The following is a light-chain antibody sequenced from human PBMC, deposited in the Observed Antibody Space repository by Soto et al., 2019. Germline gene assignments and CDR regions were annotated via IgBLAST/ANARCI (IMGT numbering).Light chain of an antibody. CDR3: NSYSSTNFYV. J-gene: IGLJ1*01. V-gene: IGLV2-14*01. Sequence: SVLAQPASVSGSPGQSITISCTGSFSDIAVFNYVSWYQQYPGRAPKLLIYQVTSRASGVSHRFSGSKSGNTASLTISGLQPEDEAEYYCNSYSSTNFYVFGTGTKVNVL. CDR1: FSDIAVFNY. CDR2: QVT.